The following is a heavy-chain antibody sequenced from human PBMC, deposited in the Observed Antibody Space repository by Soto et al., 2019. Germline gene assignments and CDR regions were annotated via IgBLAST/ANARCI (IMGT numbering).Heavy chain of an antibody. D-gene: IGHD2-15*01. CDR1: GGSISSSSYY. J-gene: IGHJ4*02. Sequence: SETLSLTCTVSGGSISSSSYYWGWIRQPPGKGLEWIGSIYYSGSTYYNPSLKGRFTISRDNAKNTLYLQMNSLRAEDTAVYYCARVYCSGGSCYHLDQWGQGTPVTSPQ. CDR2: IYYSGST. CDR3: ARVYCSGGSCYHLDQ. V-gene: IGHV4-39*01.